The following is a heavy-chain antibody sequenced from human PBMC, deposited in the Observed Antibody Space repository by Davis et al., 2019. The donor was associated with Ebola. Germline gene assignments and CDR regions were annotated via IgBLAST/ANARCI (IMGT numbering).Heavy chain of an antibody. CDR1: GGSFRGFF. CDR3: ASSPDEGTFDP. J-gene: IGHJ5*02. Sequence: SQTLSLTCAVYGGSFRGFFCSWFRQPPGKGLEWIGEINHSGGTNYNPSLKSRVTILVDKSKNQFSLKLSSVTAADTAVYYCASSPDEGTFDPWGQGTLVTVSS. CDR2: INHSGGT. V-gene: IGHV4-34*01. D-gene: IGHD3/OR15-3a*01.